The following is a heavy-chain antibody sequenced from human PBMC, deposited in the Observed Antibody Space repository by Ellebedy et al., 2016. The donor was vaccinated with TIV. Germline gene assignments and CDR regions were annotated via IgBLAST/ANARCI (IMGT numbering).Heavy chain of an antibody. CDR3: ANLPALMSSSYYYYGMDV. Sequence: GESLKISCAASGFTFSSYAMSWVRQAPGKGLEWVSAISGSGSRTYYADSVKGRFTISRDNSKNTLYLQMNSLRAEDTAVYYCANLPALMSSSYYYYGMDVWGQGTTVTVSS. D-gene: IGHD3-10*01. J-gene: IGHJ6*02. V-gene: IGHV3-23*01. CDR1: GFTFSSYA. CDR2: ISGSGSRT.